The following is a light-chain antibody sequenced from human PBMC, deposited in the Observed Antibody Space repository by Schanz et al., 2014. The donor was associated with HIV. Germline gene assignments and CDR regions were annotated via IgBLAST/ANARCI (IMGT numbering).Light chain of an antibody. CDR1: SSDIGTYNR. V-gene: IGLV2-18*02. CDR2: EVS. J-gene: IGLJ1*01. CDR3: CSYAGTYPPLYV. Sequence: QSALTQPPSVSGSPGQSVTISCTGTSSDIGTYNRVSWYQQSPGTAPKLLIYEVSDRPSGIPDRFSGSKSGNTASLTISGLQAEDEADYYCCSYAGTYPPLYVFGSGTKLTVL.